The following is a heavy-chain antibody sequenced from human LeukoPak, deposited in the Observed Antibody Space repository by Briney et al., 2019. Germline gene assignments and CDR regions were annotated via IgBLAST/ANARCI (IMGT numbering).Heavy chain of an antibody. Sequence: GGSLRLSCAASGFTFIRYIMNWVRQAPGRGLEWVSSISSSSSYIYYADSVKGRFTISRDNAKNSLYLQMNSMRAEDTAVYYCARDLRGQPYDYWGQGTLVTVSS. CDR2: ISSSSSYI. CDR3: ARDLRGQPYDY. J-gene: IGHJ4*02. V-gene: IGHV3-21*01. CDR1: GFTFIRYI. D-gene: IGHD3-16*01.